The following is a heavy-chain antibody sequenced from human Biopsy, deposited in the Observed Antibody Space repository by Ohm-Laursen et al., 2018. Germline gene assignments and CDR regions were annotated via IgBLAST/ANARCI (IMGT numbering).Heavy chain of an antibody. CDR1: SGYISGYY. D-gene: IGHD5-12*01. V-gene: IGHV4-59*01. CDR3: AGRPWPNAFDI. Sequence: SETLSLTCAVSSGYISGYYWTWIRQAPGKGLEFIGYVYSSGSTNYNPSLKSRATISVDTSRNQFSLKLSSVTAADTAVYYCAGRPWPNAFDIWGQGTMVTVSS. CDR2: VYSSGST. J-gene: IGHJ3*02.